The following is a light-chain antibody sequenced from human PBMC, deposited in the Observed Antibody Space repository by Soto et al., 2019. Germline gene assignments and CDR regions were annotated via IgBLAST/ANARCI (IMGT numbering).Light chain of an antibody. CDR3: SSYTSRSTYVV. Sequence: QSALTQPASVSGSPGQSITISCTGTSSDVGGYNYVSWYQQHPGKAPKLMIYDVSNRPPGVSNRFSGSKSGNTASLTISGLQAEDEGDYYCSSYTSRSTYVVFGGGTKVTLL. CDR2: DVS. CDR1: SSDVGGYNY. V-gene: IGLV2-14*01. J-gene: IGLJ2*01.